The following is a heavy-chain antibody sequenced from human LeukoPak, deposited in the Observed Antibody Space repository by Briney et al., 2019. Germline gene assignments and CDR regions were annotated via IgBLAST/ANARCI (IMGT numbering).Heavy chain of an antibody. Sequence: GGSLRLSCAASGFTFSSYGMHWVRQAPGKGLEWVAVISYDGSNKYYADSVKGRFTIPRDNSKNTLYLQMNSLRAEDTAVYYCAKGSGGNHQEGGCPSYWGQGTLVTVSS. V-gene: IGHV3-30*18. CDR1: GFTFSSYG. D-gene: IGHD3-16*01. CDR3: AKGSGGNHQEGGCPSY. J-gene: IGHJ4*02. CDR2: ISYDGSNK.